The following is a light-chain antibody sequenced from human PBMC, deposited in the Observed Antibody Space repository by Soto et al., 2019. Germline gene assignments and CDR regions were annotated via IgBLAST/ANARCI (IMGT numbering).Light chain of an antibody. CDR1: QSVRNNY. CDR2: GSS. V-gene: IGKV3-20*01. Sequence: EVVLTQSPGTLSLSPGERATLSCRASQSVRNNYLAWYQQKPGQSPKLLIFGSSDRATGIPDRFSGSGSGTDFTLTISRLEPEDFAVYYCQQYGSSPTYTFGQGTKLEIK. CDR3: QQYGSSPTYT. J-gene: IGKJ2*01.